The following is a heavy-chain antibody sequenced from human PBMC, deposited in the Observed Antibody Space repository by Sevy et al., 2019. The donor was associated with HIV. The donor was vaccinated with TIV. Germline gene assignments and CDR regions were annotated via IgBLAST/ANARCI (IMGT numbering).Heavy chain of an antibody. Sequence: SETLSLTCTVSGGSISGHYWGWIRQSPGKGLEWIAYVYDSGSSNYNPSLRSRVTISVDTSKNQLSLRRSSVSAADTAVYFCARGGALIYYDTSGFQSFFDSWGPGALVTVSS. V-gene: IGHV4-59*11. CDR3: ARGGALIYYDTSGFQSFFDS. J-gene: IGHJ4*02. CDR1: GGSISGHY. CDR2: VYDSGSS. D-gene: IGHD3-22*01.